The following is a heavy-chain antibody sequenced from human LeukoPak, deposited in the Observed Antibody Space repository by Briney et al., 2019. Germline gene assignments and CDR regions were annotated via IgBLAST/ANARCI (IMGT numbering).Heavy chain of an antibody. CDR3: AKSRGYNWFDP. V-gene: IGHV3-30-3*01. J-gene: IGHJ5*02. Sequence: PGGSLRLSCAASGFTFSSYAMHWVRQAPGKGLEWVAVISYDGSNKYYADSVKGRFTISRDNSKNTLYLQMNSLRAEDTAVYYCAKSRGYNWFDPWGQGTLVTVSS. CDR2: ISYDGSNK. D-gene: IGHD3-16*01. CDR1: GFTFSSYA.